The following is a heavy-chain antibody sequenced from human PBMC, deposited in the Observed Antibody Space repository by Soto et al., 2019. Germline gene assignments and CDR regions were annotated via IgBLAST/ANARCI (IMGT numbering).Heavy chain of an antibody. J-gene: IGHJ6*02. CDR1: GGSISSSSYY. CDR2: IYYSGST. D-gene: IGHD6-19*01. CDR3: ASSPVTGIYYAMDV. Sequence: ASETLSLTCIVSGGSISSSSYYWGWIRQPPGKGLEWIGSIYYSGSTHYDPSLKSRITISLDTSKNQISLKLSSVTAADTAVYYCASSPVTGIYYAMDVWGQGTTVTVSS. V-gene: IGHV4-39*07.